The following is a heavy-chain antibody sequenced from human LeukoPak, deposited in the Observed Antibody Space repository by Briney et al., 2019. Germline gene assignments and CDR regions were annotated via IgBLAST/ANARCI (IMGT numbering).Heavy chain of an antibody. Sequence: ASLKVSCKASGYAFTSYYMHWVRHAPGQGLEWMGIINPSGGSTSYAQKFQGRVTMTRDTSTSTVYMELSSLRSEDTAVYYCAGNYYDSSGYYDYWGQGTLVTVSS. J-gene: IGHJ4*02. D-gene: IGHD3-22*01. CDR1: GYAFTSYY. V-gene: IGHV1-46*01. CDR3: AGNYYDSSGYYDY. CDR2: INPSGGST.